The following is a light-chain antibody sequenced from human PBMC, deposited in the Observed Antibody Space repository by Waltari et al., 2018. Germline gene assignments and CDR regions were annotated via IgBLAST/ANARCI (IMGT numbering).Light chain of an antibody. Sequence: DIVMTQSPDSLAVSLGERATINCKSSQSVLYSSDNRNYLAWYQQKPGQPPNLLIYWASTRESGVPERFSGSGSGTDFTLTISSLQAEDVAVYYCQQYYITPLSFGGGTKVEIK. CDR2: WAS. CDR1: QSVLYSSDNRNY. CDR3: QQYYITPLS. J-gene: IGKJ4*01. V-gene: IGKV4-1*01.